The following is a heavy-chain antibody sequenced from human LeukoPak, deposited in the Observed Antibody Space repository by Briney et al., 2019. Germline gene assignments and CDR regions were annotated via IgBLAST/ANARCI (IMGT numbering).Heavy chain of an antibody. CDR3: ARDRARTSYYYDSSGYFGWFDP. CDR1: GFTFSSYS. J-gene: IGHJ5*02. V-gene: IGHV3-21*01. CDR2: ISSSSSYI. D-gene: IGHD3-22*01. Sequence: GGSLRLSCAASGFTFSSYSINWVRQAPGKGLEWVSSISSSSSYIYYADSVKGRFTISRDNAKNSLYLQMNSLRAEDTAVYYCARDRARTSYYYDSSGYFGWFDPWGQGTLVTVSS.